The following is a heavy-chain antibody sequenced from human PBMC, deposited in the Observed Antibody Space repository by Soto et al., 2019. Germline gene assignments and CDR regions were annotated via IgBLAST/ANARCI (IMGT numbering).Heavy chain of an antibody. CDR1: GGSFSGYY. CDR3: ARGREYYDILTGTQHLKYYFDY. Sequence: SETLSLTCAVYGGSFSGYYWSWIRQPPGKGLEWIGEINHSGSTNYNPSLKSRVTISVDTSKNQFSLKLSSVTAADTAVYYCARGREYYDILTGTQHLKYYFDYWGQGTLVTVSS. V-gene: IGHV4-34*01. D-gene: IGHD3-9*01. CDR2: INHSGST. J-gene: IGHJ4*02.